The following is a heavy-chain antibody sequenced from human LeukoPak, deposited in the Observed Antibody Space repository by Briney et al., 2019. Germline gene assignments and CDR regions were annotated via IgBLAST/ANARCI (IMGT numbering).Heavy chain of an antibody. CDR2: INPNSGGT. Sequence: ASVKVSCKASGYAFTGYYVHWERQAPGRGLEWMGWINPNSGGTNFAQKFQGRVTMTRDTSISTAYMELSRLRSDDTAVYYCARDDSGGYYGMDVWGKGTTVTISS. CDR1: GYAFTGYY. CDR3: ARDDSGGYYGMDV. V-gene: IGHV1-2*02. J-gene: IGHJ6*04. D-gene: IGHD3-22*01.